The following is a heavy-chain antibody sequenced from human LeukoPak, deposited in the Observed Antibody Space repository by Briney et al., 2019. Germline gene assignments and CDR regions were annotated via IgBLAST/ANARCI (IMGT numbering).Heavy chain of an antibody. D-gene: IGHD3-10*01. CDR2: NSGNT. J-gene: IGHJ4*02. CDR1: GGSISSNIYY. Sequence: SETLSLTCTVSGGSISSNIYYWGWIRQPPGKGLEWILSNSGNTYYTPSLKSRVTISVDTSKNQFSLKLSSLTAADTAVYYCARKGLGELFDYWGQGTLVTVSS. V-gene: IGHV4-39*01. CDR3: ARKGLGELFDY.